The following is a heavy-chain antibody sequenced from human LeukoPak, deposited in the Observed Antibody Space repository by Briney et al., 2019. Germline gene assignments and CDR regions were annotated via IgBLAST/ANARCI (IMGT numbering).Heavy chain of an antibody. CDR2: ISYDGSNK. J-gene: IGHJ4*02. D-gene: IGHD5-24*01. CDR1: GFTFSSYG. V-gene: IGHV3-30*18. CDR3: AKKKGRDGYNFLDY. Sequence: HPGRSLRLSCAASGFTFSSYGMHWVRQAPGKGLEWVAVISYDGSNKCYADSVKGRFTISRDNSKNTLYLQMNSLRAEDTAVYYCAKKKGRDGYNFLDYWGQGTLVTVSS.